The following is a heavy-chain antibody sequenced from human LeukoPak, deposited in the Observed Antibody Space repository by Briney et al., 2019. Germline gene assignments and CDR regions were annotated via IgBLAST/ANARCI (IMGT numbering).Heavy chain of an antibody. V-gene: IGHV4-59*01. CDR3: ARAPPEESWLVYFDS. Sequence: SETLSLTCAVYGGSFSGYYWSWIRQPPGKGLEWIGYIYYSGTTNYNPSLNSRVTISVDTSKNQLSLKLSSVTPADTAIYYCARAPPEESWLVYFDSWGQGTLVTVSS. D-gene: IGHD6-19*01. CDR2: IYYSGTT. J-gene: IGHJ4*02. CDR1: GGSFSGYY.